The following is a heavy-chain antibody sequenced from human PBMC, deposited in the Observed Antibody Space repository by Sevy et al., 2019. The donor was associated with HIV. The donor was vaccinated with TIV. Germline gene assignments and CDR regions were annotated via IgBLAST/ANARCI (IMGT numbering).Heavy chain of an antibody. CDR3: ARKNDFWSGYSWGYGMDV. CDR1: GYTFTGNY. CDR2: INPNSGGT. V-gene: IGHV1-2*02. Sequence: ASVKVSCKASGYTFTGNYMHWVRQAPGQGLEWMGWINPNSGGTNYAQTFQGRVTMTRDTSISTAYMELSSLRSDDTAVYYCARKNDFWSGYSWGYGMDVWGQGTTVTVSS. D-gene: IGHD3-3*01. J-gene: IGHJ6*02.